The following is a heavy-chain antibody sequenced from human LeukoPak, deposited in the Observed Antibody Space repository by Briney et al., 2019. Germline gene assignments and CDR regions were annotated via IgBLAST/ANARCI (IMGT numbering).Heavy chain of an antibody. Sequence: SETLSLTCTVSGGSISSYYGSWIRQPAGKGLEWIGSIYYSGSTYYNPSLKSRVTISVDTSKNQFSLKLSSVTAADTAVYYCAVVVGATRGTYYFDYWGQGTLVTVSS. D-gene: IGHD1-26*01. V-gene: IGHV4-59*05. CDR3: AVVVGATRGTYYFDY. CDR2: IYYSGST. J-gene: IGHJ4*02. CDR1: GGSISSYY.